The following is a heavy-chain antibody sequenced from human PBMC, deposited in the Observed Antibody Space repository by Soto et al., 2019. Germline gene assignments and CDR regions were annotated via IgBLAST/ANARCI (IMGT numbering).Heavy chain of an antibody. Sequence: ASVKVSCKASGYTFTSNWIHWARRAPGQGLGWMGVINPSGDITKYAPKFQGRVTMTTDTSTSTIYMDLSSLTSEDTAVYYCARDHSIASSGAWWLDPWGQGTLVTVSS. CDR1: GYTFTSNW. D-gene: IGHD6-13*01. V-gene: IGHV1-46*01. J-gene: IGHJ5*02. CDR3: ARDHSIASSGAWWLDP. CDR2: INPSGDIT.